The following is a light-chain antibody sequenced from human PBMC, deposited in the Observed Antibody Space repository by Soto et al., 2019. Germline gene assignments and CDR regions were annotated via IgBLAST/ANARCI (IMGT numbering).Light chain of an antibody. CDR3: AAWDDSLTGPV. CDR2: TNN. Sequence: QSALTQPPSASGTPGQTVIISCSGSRSDIGSNSVNWYQHLPGTAPKLLIYTNNQRPSGVPDRFSGSKSGTSASLAISGLKSEDEAEHYCAAWDDSLTGPVFGCGTKVTVL. J-gene: IGLJ1*01. CDR1: RSDIGSNS. V-gene: IGLV1-44*01.